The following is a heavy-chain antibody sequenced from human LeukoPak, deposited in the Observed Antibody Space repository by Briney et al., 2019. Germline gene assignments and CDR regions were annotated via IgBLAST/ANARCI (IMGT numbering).Heavy chain of an antibody. D-gene: IGHD2-8*01. CDR1: GYNFISYY. Sequence: ASVTVSCKASGYNFISYYMHWVRQAPGQGLEWMGIINPSGGSTSYAQKFQDRVTMTRDTSKSTVYMALSTLKSEDTAVYYCAREDVVLVDAVRYYYYGMDVWGQGTTVTVSS. J-gene: IGHJ6*02. V-gene: IGHV1-46*01. CDR2: INPSGGST. CDR3: AREDVVLVDAVRYYYYGMDV.